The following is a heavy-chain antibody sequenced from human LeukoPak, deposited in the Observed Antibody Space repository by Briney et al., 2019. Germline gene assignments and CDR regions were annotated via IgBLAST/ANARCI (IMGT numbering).Heavy chain of an antibody. V-gene: IGHV1-8*01. CDR2: MNPNSGNT. CDR1: GYTFTSYD. Sequence: GASVKVSCKASGYTFTSYDINWVRQATGQGLEWMGWMNPNSGNTGYAQKFQGRVTITRNTSISTAYMELSSLRSEDTAVYYCARVGRAVYYDFWSGYNRGDYYYYMDVWGKGTTVTVSS. CDR3: ARVGRAVYYDFWSGYNRGDYYYYMDV. J-gene: IGHJ6*03. D-gene: IGHD3-3*01.